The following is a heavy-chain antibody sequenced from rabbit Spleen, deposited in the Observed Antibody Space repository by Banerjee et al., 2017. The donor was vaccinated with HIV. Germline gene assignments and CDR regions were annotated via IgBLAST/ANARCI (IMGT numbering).Heavy chain of an antibody. CDR2: IDSGDVGT. J-gene: IGHJ6*01. V-gene: IGHV1S45*01. CDR3: ARDTSSSFSSYGMDL. D-gene: IGHD1-1*01. Sequence: LQESGGGLVQPEGSLTLTCTASGFSFSSYWMCWVRQAPGKGLEWIGCIDSGDVGTYYASWAKGRITISKTSSTMDLQMTSLTAADTATYFCARDTSSSFSSYGMDLWGPGTLVTVS. CDR1: GFSFSSYW.